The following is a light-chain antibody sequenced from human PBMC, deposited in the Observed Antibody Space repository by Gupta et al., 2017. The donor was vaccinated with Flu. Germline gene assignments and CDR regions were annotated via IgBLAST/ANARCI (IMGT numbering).Light chain of an antibody. CDR2: KAS. Sequence: GDRVTITCRASQSMSSWLAWYQQKPGKAPNLLIQKASKLERGVASRISVNGSGTEFSLSDSPHQREDFVAHYYHEENSYPRTFGQGTKVEIK. CDR1: QSMSSW. V-gene: IGKV1-5*03. CDR3: HEENSYPRT. J-gene: IGKJ1*01.